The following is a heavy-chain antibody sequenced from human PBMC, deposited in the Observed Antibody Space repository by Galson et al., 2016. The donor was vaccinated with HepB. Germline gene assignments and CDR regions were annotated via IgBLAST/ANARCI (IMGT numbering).Heavy chain of an antibody. Sequence: SLRLSCAASGFAFSSPGLYWVRQAPGKGLEWVSVIWSAGSNKYYADSVKGRFTISRDNSKNPLYLQLNSLRAEATAVYYFAREGYYSALFVIDYWGQGTLVNVSS. J-gene: IGHJ4*02. CDR1: GFAFSSPG. CDR3: AREGYYSALFVIDY. V-gene: IGHV3-33*01. CDR2: IWSAGSNK. D-gene: IGHD2-15*01.